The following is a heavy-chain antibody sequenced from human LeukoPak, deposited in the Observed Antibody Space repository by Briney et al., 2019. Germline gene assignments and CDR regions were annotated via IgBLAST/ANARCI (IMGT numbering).Heavy chain of an antibody. CDR3: ARGGVSQNNWFDP. V-gene: IGHV4-39*07. Sequence: SETLSLTCTVSGGSISSSSYYWGWIRQPPGKGLEWIGSIYYSGGTYYNPSLKSRVTISVDTSKNQFSLKLSSVTAADTAVYYCARGGVSQNNWFDPWGQGTLVTVSS. CDR1: GGSISSSSYY. CDR2: IYYSGGT. J-gene: IGHJ5*02. D-gene: IGHD2-15*01.